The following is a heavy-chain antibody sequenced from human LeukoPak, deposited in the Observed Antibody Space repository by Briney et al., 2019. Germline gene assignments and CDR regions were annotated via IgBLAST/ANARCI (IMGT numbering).Heavy chain of an antibody. J-gene: IGHJ4*02. D-gene: IGHD3-9*01. CDR1: GFTFSNYA. CDR3: AKWGDYDVLTGYYVSDY. V-gene: IGHV3-23*01. CDR2: ITGSGGNT. Sequence: GASLRLSCVASGFTFSNYAMSWVRQAPGKGLEWVSAITGSGGNTYYADSVKGRFTISRDNSKNTVFLQMNSLRAEATAVYYCAKWGDYDVLTGYYVSDYWGQGTLVTVSS.